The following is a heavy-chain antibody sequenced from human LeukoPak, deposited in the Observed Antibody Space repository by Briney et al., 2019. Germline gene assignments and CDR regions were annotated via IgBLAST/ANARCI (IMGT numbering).Heavy chain of an antibody. CDR2: VFHTGST. CDR1: GGSIDTYY. Sequence: SETLSLTCTVSGGSIDTYYWNWIRQPPGKGLEWIGYVFHTGSTNYNPSLKSRVTISVDTSKNQFSLKLSSVTAADTAVYYCAKDRKQWPEQWGQGTLVTVSS. V-gene: IGHV4-59*12. CDR3: AKDRKQWPEQ. D-gene: IGHD6-19*01. J-gene: IGHJ4*02.